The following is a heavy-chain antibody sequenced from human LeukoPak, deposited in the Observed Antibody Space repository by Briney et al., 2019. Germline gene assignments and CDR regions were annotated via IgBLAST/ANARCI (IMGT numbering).Heavy chain of an antibody. D-gene: IGHD3-22*01. V-gene: IGHV4-39*01. J-gene: IGHJ5*02. CDR3: ARLAYDSGGDNWFDP. CDR1: GGSISSRSYY. Sequence: SETLSLTCTVSGGSISSRSYYWGGIRQPPGKGLEWIGNIFYSGSAYYSPSLKSRVTISVDTSKNQFSLKLSSVTAADTAVYYCARLAYDSGGDNWFDPWGQGTLVTVSS. CDR2: IFYSGSA.